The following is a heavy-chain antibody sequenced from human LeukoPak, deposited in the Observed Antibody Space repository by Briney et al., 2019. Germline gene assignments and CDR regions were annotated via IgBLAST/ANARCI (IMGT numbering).Heavy chain of an antibody. J-gene: IGHJ4*02. CDR1: GFTFSSYG. CDR2: IWYDGSNK. D-gene: IGHD3-22*01. CDR3: ARDGSYYDSGGYDY. V-gene: IGHV3-33*01. Sequence: RSLRLSCAASGFTFSSYGMHWVRQAPGKGLEWVAVIWYDGSNKYYADSVKGRFTISRDNSKNTLYLQMNSLRAEHTAVYYCARDGSYYDSGGYDYWGQGTLVTVSS.